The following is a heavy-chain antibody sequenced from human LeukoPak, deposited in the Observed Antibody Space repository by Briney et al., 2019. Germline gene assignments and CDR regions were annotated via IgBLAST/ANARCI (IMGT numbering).Heavy chain of an antibody. J-gene: IGHJ1*01. CDR1: GGSFSGSY. Sequence: SETLSLTCAVYGGSFSGSYWRWIRQPPGKGLEWIGEINHSGSTNYNPSLKSRVTISVDTSKNQFSLKLSSVTAADTAVYYCARRSGEQLVHFQHWGQGTLVTVSS. V-gene: IGHV4-34*01. D-gene: IGHD6-13*01. CDR2: INHSGST. CDR3: ARRSGEQLVHFQH.